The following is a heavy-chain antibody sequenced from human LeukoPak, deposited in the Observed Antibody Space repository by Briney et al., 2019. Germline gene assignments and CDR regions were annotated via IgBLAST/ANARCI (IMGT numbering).Heavy chain of an antibody. CDR3: ARDSGHVPYAFDI. V-gene: IGHV1-2*02. CDR1: GYTFTGYY. D-gene: IGHD2-2*01. Sequence: VASVKVSCKASGYTFTGYYMHWVRQAPGQGLEWMGWINPNSGGTNYAQKFQGRVTMTRDTSISTAYMELSRLRSDDTAVYYCARDSGHVPYAFDIWGQGTMVTVSS. CDR2: INPNSGGT. J-gene: IGHJ3*02.